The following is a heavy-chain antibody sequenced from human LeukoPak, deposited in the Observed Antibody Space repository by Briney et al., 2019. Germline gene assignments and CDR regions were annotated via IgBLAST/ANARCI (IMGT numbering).Heavy chain of an antibody. D-gene: IGHD2-2*01. CDR1: GGSISSGGYS. V-gene: IGHV4-30-2*01. CDR3: ARVSCSSTSCYLPYAFDI. Sequence: SQTLPLTCAVSGGSISSGGYSWSWIRQPPGKGLEWIGYIYHSGSTYYNPSLKSRVTISVDRSKNQFSLKLSSVTAADTAVYYCARVSCSSTSCYLPYAFDIWGQGTMVTVSS. CDR2: IYHSGST. J-gene: IGHJ3*02.